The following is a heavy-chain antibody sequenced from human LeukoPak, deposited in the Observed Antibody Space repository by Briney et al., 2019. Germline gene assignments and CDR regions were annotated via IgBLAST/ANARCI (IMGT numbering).Heavy chain of an antibody. Sequence: SVKVSCKASGGTFSGYAISWVRQAPGQGLEWMGGIIPIFGTANYAQKFQGRVTITTDESTSTAYMELSSLRSEDTAVYYCARGRIVVVPAAYYYYYYMDVWGKGTTVTVSS. J-gene: IGHJ6*03. CDR1: GGTFSGYA. D-gene: IGHD2-2*01. CDR3: ARGRIVVVPAAYYYYYYMDV. CDR2: IIPIFGTA. V-gene: IGHV1-69*05.